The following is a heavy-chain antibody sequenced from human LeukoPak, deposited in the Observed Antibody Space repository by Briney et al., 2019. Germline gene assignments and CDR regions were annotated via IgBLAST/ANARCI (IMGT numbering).Heavy chain of an antibody. J-gene: IGHJ6*03. D-gene: IGHD3-22*01. CDR1: GFTFSSYW. CDR3: AREFSYYDSSGYYYYYMDV. CDR2: IKQDGSEK. V-gene: IGHV3-7*01. Sequence: GGSLRLSCAASGFTFSSYWMSWVRQAPGKGLEWVANIKQDGSEKYYVDSVKGRFTISRDNAKNSLYLQMNSLRAEDTAVYYCAREFSYYDSSGYYYYYMDVWGKGTTVTISS.